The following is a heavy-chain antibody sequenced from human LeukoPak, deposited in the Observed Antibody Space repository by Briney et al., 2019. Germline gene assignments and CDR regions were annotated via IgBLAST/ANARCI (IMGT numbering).Heavy chain of an antibody. CDR3: ARDKQSTLDY. V-gene: IGHV4-39*07. J-gene: IGHJ4*02. D-gene: IGHD1/OR15-1a*01. CDR2: IYTSGST. CDR1: GGSISSSSYY. Sequence: PSETLSLTCTVSGGSISSSSYYWGWIRQPPGKGLEWIGRIYTSGSTNYNPSLKSRVTMSVDTSKNQFSLKLSSVTAADTAVYYCARDKQSTLDYWGQGTLVTVSS.